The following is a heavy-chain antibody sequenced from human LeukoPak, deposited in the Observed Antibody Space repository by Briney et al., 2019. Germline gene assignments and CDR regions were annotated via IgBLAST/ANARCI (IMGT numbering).Heavy chain of an antibody. D-gene: IGHD3-10*01. CDR2: IYHSGRT. V-gene: IGHV4-30-4*01. Sequence: SETLSLTCTVSGVSISSGDYYWTWIRQPPGKRLEWIGYIYHSGRTHYKASLKSRLTISLDTSKNQFSLRLTSVTAADTAVYFCARRVRGIMVRGAITDLNWFDPWGQGTLVAVSS. CDR1: GVSISSGDYY. J-gene: IGHJ5*02. CDR3: ARRVRGIMVRGAITDLNWFDP.